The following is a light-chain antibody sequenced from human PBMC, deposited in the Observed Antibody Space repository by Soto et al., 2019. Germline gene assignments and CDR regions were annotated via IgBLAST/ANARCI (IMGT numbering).Light chain of an antibody. CDR2: KAS. J-gene: IGKJ1*01. CDR3: QQYNDNWT. Sequence: DIQMTQSPSTLSASVGDRVTITCRATPSTSSWLAWYQQKPGKAPKRLIYKASTLQSGVPSRFSGSGSGTEFTLAISSLQPDYSANYYCQQYNDNWTFGQGTKVE. CDR1: PSTSSW. V-gene: IGKV1-5*03.